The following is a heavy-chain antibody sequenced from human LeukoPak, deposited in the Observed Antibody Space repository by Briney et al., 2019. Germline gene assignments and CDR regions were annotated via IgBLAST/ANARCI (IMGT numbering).Heavy chain of an antibody. D-gene: IGHD3-10*01. V-gene: IGHV3-30*05. J-gene: IGHJ4*02. Sequence: GRSLRLSCAASGFTFSSYGMHWVRQAPGKGLEWVAVISYDGSNKYYGDSVKGRFTISRDNSKNTVYLQMDSLRAEGTAVYYCAKDGNYYGSGSYLNYWGQGTLVTVSS. CDR2: ISYDGSNK. CDR3: AKDGNYYGSGSYLNY. CDR1: GFTFSSYG.